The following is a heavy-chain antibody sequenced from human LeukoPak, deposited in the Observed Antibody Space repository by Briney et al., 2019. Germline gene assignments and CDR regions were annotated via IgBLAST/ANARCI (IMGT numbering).Heavy chain of an antibody. CDR2: ISLTGRT. Sequence: SETLSLTCGVSGGSISSTNWWGWVRQPPGQGLEWIGEISLTGRTNYNPSLNGQVTMSLDQSTNQLSLNLTSVTAAVTALYYCSRESGAFCPFGYWGQGTLVIVPP. V-gene: IGHV4-4*02. CDR1: GGSISSTNW. CDR3: SRESGAFCPFGY. J-gene: IGHJ4*02. D-gene: IGHD1-26*01.